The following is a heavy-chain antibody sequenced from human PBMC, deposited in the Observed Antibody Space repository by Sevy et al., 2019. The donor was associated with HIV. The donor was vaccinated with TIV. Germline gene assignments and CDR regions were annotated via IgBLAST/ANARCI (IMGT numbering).Heavy chain of an antibody. D-gene: IGHD2-15*01. Sequence: SETLSLTCTVSGGSISSYYWSWIRQPAGKGLEWIGRIYTSGSTNYSPSLKSRVTMSVDTSKNQFSLKLSSVTAADTAVYYCARDGCSGGICYHYYYYYGMDVWGQGTTVTVSS. CDR1: GGSISSYY. V-gene: IGHV4-4*07. CDR3: ARDGCSGGICYHYYYYYGMDV. CDR2: IYTSGST. J-gene: IGHJ6*02.